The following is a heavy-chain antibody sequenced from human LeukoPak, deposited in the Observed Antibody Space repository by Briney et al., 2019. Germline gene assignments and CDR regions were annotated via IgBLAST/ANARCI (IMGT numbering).Heavy chain of an antibody. J-gene: IGHJ4*02. Sequence: GGCLRLSCAASGFTFSDYYMSWIRQAPGKGLEWVSYISSSGSTIYYADSVKGRFTISRDNAKNSLYLQMNSLRAEDTAVYYCARVSPIAVAGPTLFDYWGQGTLVTVSS. D-gene: IGHD6-19*01. V-gene: IGHV3-11*01. CDR3: ARVSPIAVAGPTLFDY. CDR1: GFTFSDYY. CDR2: ISSSGSTI.